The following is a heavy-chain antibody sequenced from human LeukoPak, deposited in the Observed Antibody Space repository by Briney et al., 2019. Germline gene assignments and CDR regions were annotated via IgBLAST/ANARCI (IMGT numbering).Heavy chain of an antibody. CDR2: INPNSGGT. J-gene: IGHJ4*02. V-gene: IGHV1-2*02. CDR3: ARDPGYSSPRGDY. D-gene: IGHD5-18*01. CDR1: GYTFTDYF. Sequence: ASVSVFCEASGYTFTDYFMHWVRQAPGQGLEGMGWINPNSGGTHYAQKFQGRVTMTRDTSISTAYMELSRLRSDDTAVYYCARDPGYSSPRGDYWGQGTLVTVSS.